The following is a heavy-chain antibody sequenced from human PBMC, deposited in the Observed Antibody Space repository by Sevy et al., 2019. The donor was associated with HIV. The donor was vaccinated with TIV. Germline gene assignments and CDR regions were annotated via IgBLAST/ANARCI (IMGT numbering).Heavy chain of an antibody. CDR1: GYTFTSYG. D-gene: IGHD3-22*01. V-gene: IGHV1-18*01. CDR3: ARGGIVYYDSSGYSDPLFDY. J-gene: IGHJ4*02. Sequence: ASVKVSCKASGYTFTSYGISWVRQAPGQGLEWMGWISAYNGNTNYAQKLQGRVTMTTDTSTSTAYMELRSLRSDDTAVYYCARGGIVYYDSSGYSDPLFDYWGQGTPVTVSS. CDR2: ISAYNGNT.